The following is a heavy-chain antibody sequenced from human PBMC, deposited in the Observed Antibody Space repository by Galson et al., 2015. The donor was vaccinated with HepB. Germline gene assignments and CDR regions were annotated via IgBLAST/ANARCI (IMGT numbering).Heavy chain of an antibody. CDR2: IIPILGIA. CDR1: GGTFSSYA. Sequence: SVKVSCKASGGTFSSYATSWVRQAPGQGLEWMGRIIPILGIANYAQKFQGRVTITADKSTSTAYMELSSLRSEDTAVYYCARMCSSTSCYTQGGGGFDPWDQGTLVTVSS. CDR3: ARMCSSTSCYTQGGGGFDP. V-gene: IGHV1-69*04. J-gene: IGHJ5*02. D-gene: IGHD2-2*02.